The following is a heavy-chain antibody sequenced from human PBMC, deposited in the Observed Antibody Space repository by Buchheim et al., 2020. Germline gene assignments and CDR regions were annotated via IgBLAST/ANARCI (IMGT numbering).Heavy chain of an antibody. J-gene: IGHJ4*02. D-gene: IGHD5-12*01. CDR2: IIPILGIA. CDR1: GGTFSSYT. Sequence: QVQLVQSGAEVKKPGSSVKVSCKASGGTFSSYTISWVRQAPGQGLEWMGRIIPILGIANSAQKFQGRVTITADKSTSTAYLELSSLRSEDTAVYYCARNIPHYSGYDLIWGQGTL. CDR3: ARNIPHYSGYDLI. V-gene: IGHV1-69*02.